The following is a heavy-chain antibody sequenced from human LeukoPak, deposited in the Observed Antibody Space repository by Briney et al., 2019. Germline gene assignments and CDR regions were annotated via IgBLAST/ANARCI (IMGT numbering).Heavy chain of an antibody. CDR2: IYTSGST. Sequence: SETLSLTCIVSGYSIISDYLWGWIRQPAGKGLEWIGRIYTSGSTTYNPSLKSRVTISIDTSKNQLSLKVSSVTAADTAVYFCARDLGQWLGDSYYYYMDVWGKGTTVTISS. D-gene: IGHD6-19*01. CDR1: GYSIISDY. J-gene: IGHJ6*03. V-gene: IGHV4-61*02. CDR3: ARDLGQWLGDSYYYYMDV.